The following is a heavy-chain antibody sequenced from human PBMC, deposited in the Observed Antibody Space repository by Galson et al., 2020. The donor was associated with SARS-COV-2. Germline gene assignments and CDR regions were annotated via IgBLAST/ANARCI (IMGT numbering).Heavy chain of an antibody. CDR1: GYTFTGYY. V-gene: IGHV1-2*02. CDR2: INPNSGGT. Sequence: ASVKVSCKASGYTFTGYYMHWVRQAPGQGLEWMGWINPNSGGTNYAQKFQGRVTMTRDTSISTAYMELSRLRSDDTAVYYCARFSVYSYGYYYYGMDVWGQGTTVTVSS. CDR3: ARFSVYSYGYYYYGMDV. D-gene: IGHD5-18*01. J-gene: IGHJ6*02.